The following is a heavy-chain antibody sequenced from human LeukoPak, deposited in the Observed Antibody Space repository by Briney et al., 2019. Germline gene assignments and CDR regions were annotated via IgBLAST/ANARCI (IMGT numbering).Heavy chain of an antibody. CDR3: ARDRGYSGYDLFDY. CDR1: GGSISSYY. J-gene: IGHJ4*02. CDR2: IYTSGST. Sequence: SETLSLTCTVSGGSISSYYWSWIRQPPGKGLEWIGRIYTSGSTNYNPSLKSRVTMSVDTSKNQFSLKLSSVTAADTAVYYCARDRGYSGYDLFDYWGQGTLVTVSS. V-gene: IGHV4-4*07. D-gene: IGHD5-12*01.